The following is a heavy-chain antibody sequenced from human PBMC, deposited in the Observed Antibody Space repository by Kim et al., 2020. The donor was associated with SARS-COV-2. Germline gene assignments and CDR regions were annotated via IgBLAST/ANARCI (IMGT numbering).Heavy chain of an antibody. Sequence: GGSLRLSCAASGFTFSDYYMSWIRQAPGKGLEWVSYISSSGSTIYYADSVKGRFTISRDNAKNSLYLQMNSLRAEDTAVYYCARDNYDFWSGIAPFDPWGQGTLVTVSS. CDR3: ARDNYDFWSGIAPFDP. D-gene: IGHD3-3*01. J-gene: IGHJ5*02. V-gene: IGHV3-11*01. CDR1: GFTFSDYY. CDR2: ISSSGSTI.